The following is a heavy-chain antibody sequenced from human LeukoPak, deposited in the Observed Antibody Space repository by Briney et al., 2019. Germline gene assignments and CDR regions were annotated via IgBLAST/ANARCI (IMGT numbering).Heavy chain of an antibody. V-gene: IGHV1-69*06. Sequence: SVKVSCKASGGTFSSYAISWVRQAPGQGLEWMGGIIPIFGTANYAQKFQGRVTITADKSTSTAYMELSSLRSEDTAVYYCARGFGKDRAYSSGWYSVLYGDYWGQGTLVTVSS. J-gene: IGHJ4*02. CDR1: GGTFSSYA. D-gene: IGHD6-19*01. CDR3: ARGFGKDRAYSSGWYSVLYGDY. CDR2: IIPIFGTA.